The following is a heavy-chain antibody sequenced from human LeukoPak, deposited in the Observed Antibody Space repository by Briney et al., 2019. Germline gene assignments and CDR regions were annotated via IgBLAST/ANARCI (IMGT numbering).Heavy chain of an antibody. D-gene: IGHD2-15*01. CDR2: ISTDGYTT. CDR3: VVGGSPGY. V-gene: IGHV3-74*01. J-gene: IGHJ4*02. Sequence: GGSLRLSCAATGLAFSAYKMHWVRQAPRKGLVWVSRISTDGYTTDYADFVQGRFTASRDNTKNTWSLEMNSLRAEDTAVYYCVVGGSPGYWGQGTLVTVSS. CDR1: GLAFSAYK.